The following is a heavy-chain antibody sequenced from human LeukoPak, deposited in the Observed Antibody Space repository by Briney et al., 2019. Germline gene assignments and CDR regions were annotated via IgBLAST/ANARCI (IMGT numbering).Heavy chain of an antibody. V-gene: IGHV6-1*01. J-gene: IGHJ4*02. Sequence: SQTLSLTCAISGDSVSRNSVAWNWIRQSPSRGLEWLGRTYYRSKWYNDYAVFVKSRITINPDTSKNQLSLQLNSVTPEDTAVYYCARAPSRGYSYGTHFDYWGQGTLVTVSS. CDR2: TYYRSKWYN. CDR3: ARAPSRGYSYGTHFDY. D-gene: IGHD5-18*01. CDR1: GDSVSRNSVA.